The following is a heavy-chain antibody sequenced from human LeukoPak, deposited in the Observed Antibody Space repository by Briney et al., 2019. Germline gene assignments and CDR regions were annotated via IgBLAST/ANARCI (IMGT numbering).Heavy chain of an antibody. D-gene: IGHD2-15*01. CDR3: AKNGDRGAYCTGGTCYPYFYYYMDV. J-gene: IGHJ6*03. V-gene: IGHV3-23*01. Sequence: PGGSLRVSCAASGITFSSYGMSWVRQAPGKGLEWVSSISSTGGTTYYADSVKGRFTISRDNSKNTLYLQMNSLRAEDTAIYYCAKNGDRGAYCTGGTCYPYFYYYMDVWGKGTTVTI. CDR1: GITFSSYG. CDR2: ISSTGGTT.